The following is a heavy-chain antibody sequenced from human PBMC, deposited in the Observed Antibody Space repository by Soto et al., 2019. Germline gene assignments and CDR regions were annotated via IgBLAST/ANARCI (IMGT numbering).Heavy chain of an antibody. CDR3: ARGGGGQILDY. Sequence: PGGSLRLSCTASGFTFSSYAMHWVRQAPGKGLEWVAVISYDGSNKYYADSVKGRFTISRDNSKNTLYLQMNSLRAEDTAVYYCARGGGGQILDYWGQGTLVTVSS. CDR2: ISYDGSNK. V-gene: IGHV3-30-3*01. J-gene: IGHJ4*02. D-gene: IGHD3-10*01. CDR1: GFTFSSYA.